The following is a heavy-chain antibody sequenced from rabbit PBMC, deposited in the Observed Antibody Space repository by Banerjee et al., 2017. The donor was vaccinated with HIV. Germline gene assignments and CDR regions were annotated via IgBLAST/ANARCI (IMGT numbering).Heavy chain of an antibody. CDR2: IYAGISGNT. J-gene: IGHJ4*01. V-gene: IGHV1S40*01. CDR3: ARAPHYGDPNYEYGSFNL. D-gene: IGHD2-1*01. Sequence: QSLEESGGDLVKPGASLTLTCTASGFSFSSSYYMCWVRQAPGKGLEWIACIYAGISGNTYYASWAKGRFTISKTSSTTVDLKMTSLTAADTATYFCARAPHYGDPNYEYGSFNLWGQGTLVTVS. CDR1: GFSFSSSYY.